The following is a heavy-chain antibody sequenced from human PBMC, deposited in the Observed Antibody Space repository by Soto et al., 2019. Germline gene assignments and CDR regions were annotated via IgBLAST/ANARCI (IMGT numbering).Heavy chain of an antibody. Sequence: PGGSLRLSCTASGFTFDDYAMHWVRQAPGKGLEWVSGISWNSGSIGYADSVKGRFTISRDNAKNSLYLQMNSLRAEDTALYYCAXDPHRIYGSGSPNWFDPWGPGTLVTVSS. CDR3: AXDPHRIYGSGSPNWFDP. CDR1: GFTFDDYA. D-gene: IGHD3-10*01. J-gene: IGHJ5*02. CDR2: ISWNSGSI. V-gene: IGHV3-9*01.